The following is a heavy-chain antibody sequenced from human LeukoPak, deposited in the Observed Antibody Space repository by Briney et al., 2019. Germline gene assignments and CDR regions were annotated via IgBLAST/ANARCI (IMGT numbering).Heavy chain of an antibody. D-gene: IGHD3-22*01. J-gene: IGHJ4*02. V-gene: IGHV3-23*01. CDR3: ATPGITMIVVVPAFFDY. Sequence: TGGSLRLSCAASGFTFSSYAMSWVRQAPGKGLEWVSAISGSGGSTYYADSVKGRFTISRDNSKSTLYLQMNSLRAEDTAVYYCATPGITMIVVVPAFFDYWGQGTLVTVSS. CDR1: GFTFSSYA. CDR2: ISGSGGST.